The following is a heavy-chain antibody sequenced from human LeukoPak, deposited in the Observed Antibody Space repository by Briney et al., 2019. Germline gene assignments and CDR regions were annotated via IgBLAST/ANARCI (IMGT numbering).Heavy chain of an antibody. CDR3: ARDYIGSSSSRPNGYYYYGMDV. CDR1: GGSISSGGYY. CDR2: IYYSGST. D-gene: IGHD6-13*01. V-gene: IGHV4-31*03. J-gene: IGHJ6*02. Sequence: SETLSLTCTVSGGSISSGGYYWSWIRQHPGKGLEWIGYIYYSGSTYYNPSLKSRVTISVDTSKNQFSLKLSSVTAADTAVYYCARDYIGSSSSRPNGYYYYGMDVWGQGTTVTVSS.